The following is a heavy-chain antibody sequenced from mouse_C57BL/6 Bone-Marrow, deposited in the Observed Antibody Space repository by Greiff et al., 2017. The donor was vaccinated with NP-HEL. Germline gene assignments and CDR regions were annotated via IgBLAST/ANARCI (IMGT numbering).Heavy chain of an antibody. D-gene: IGHD1-1*01. J-gene: IGHJ2*01. CDR3: ARGYYGDD. CDR1: FSPFPRSW. V-gene: IGHV1-64*01. Sequence: QVQLQQPGAELVKPFSSFYFSCNSSFSPFPRSWLPWLPPRPGQGLEWIGMIHPPLFLTNYNEKFKSKATLTVDKASSTAYMQLSSLTSEDSAVYYCARGYYGDDWGQGTTLTVSS. CDR2: IHPPLFLT.